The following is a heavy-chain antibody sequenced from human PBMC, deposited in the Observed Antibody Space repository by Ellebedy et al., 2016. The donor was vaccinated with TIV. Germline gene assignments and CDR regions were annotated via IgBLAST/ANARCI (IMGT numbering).Heavy chain of an antibody. V-gene: IGHV3-7*01. CDR1: GFSFRNYW. CDR3: ARRGSYGDYAVQINSWLDT. CDR2: IYQDGSDQ. J-gene: IGHJ5*02. Sequence: GGSLRLSCAASGFSFRNYWMSWVRQAPGKGLEWVANIYQDGSDQYYVDSVKGRFTISRDNVNKSLFLQMNSLRVEDTAVYYCARRGSYGDYAVQINSWLDTWGQGTLVTVSS. D-gene: IGHD4-17*01.